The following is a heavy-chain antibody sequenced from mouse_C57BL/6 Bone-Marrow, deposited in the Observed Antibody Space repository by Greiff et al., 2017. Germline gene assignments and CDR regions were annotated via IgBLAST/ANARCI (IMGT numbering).Heavy chain of an antibody. D-gene: IGHD3-2*02. CDR3: AREKNSSGLYYYAMDY. V-gene: IGHV1-36*01. J-gene: IGHJ4*01. CDR1: GCTFTDYY. CDR2: VYPYNGGT. Sequence: EVQLQESGPVLVKPGPSVKISCKASGCTFTDYYMHWVKQSHGKRLEWIGLVYPYNGGTSYNQKFKGKATLTVDNVSSTAYMELHSLTSEDSAVYYYAREKNSSGLYYYAMDYWGQGTSVTVSS.